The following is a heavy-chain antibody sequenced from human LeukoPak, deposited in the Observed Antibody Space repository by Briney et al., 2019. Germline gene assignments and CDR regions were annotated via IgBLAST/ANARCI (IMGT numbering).Heavy chain of an antibody. CDR3: GRVVAAVFDY. D-gene: IGHD2-15*01. Sequence: SETLSLTCTVSGGSISSSSYYWGWIRQPPGKGLEWIGSIYYSGSTYYNPSLKSRVTISVDTSKNQFSLKLSSVTAADTAVYYCGRVVAAVFDYWGQGTLVTVSS. V-gene: IGHV4-39*01. CDR1: GGSISSSSYY. J-gene: IGHJ4*02. CDR2: IYYSGST.